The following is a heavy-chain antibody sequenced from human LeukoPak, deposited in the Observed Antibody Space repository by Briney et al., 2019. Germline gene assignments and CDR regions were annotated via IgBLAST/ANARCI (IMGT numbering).Heavy chain of an antibody. J-gene: IGHJ4*02. CDR2: IKPDGSEK. V-gene: IGHV3-7*01. D-gene: IGHD2-2*01. CDR1: GFTLSSYW. CDR3: ARDSSTVDPPY. Sequence: AGGSLRLSCAASGFTLSSYWMSWVRQAPGKGLEWVANIKPDGSEKYYVDSVKGRFTISRDNAKNSLYLQMNSLRAEDTAVYYCARDSSTVDPPYWGQGTLVTVSS.